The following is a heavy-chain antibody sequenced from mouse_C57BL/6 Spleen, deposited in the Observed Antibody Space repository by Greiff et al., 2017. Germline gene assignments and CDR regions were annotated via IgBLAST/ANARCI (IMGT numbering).Heavy chain of an antibody. D-gene: IGHD1-1*02. Sequence: EVNLVESGAGLVKPGGSLKLSCAASGFTFSSYAMSWVRQTPEKRLEWVASISSGGDYIYSADTVKGRCTISRDNARNTLYLQMSSLKSEDTDMYYCTRAGGEGAMDYWGQGTSVTVSS. CDR2: ISSGGDYI. CDR3: TRAGGEGAMDY. CDR1: GFTFSSYA. V-gene: IGHV5-9-1*02. J-gene: IGHJ4*01.